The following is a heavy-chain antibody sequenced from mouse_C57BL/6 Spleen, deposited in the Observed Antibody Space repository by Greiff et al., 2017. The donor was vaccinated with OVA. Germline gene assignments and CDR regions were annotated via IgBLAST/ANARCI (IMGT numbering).Heavy chain of an antibody. Sequence: VQLQQSGAELVKPGASVKLSCKASGYTFTSYWMHWVKQRPGQGLEWIGMIHPNSGSTNYNEKFKSKATLTVDKSSSTAYMQLSSLTSEDAAVYYCAREEDGSPCYWGQGTTLTVSS. CDR3: AREEDGSPCY. CDR1: GYTFTSYW. V-gene: IGHV1-64*01. CDR2: IHPNSGST. D-gene: IGHD1-1*01. J-gene: IGHJ2*01.